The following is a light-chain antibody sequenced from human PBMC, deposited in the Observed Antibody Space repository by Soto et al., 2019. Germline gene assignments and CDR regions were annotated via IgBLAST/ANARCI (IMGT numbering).Light chain of an antibody. CDR1: ESVSTN. CDR3: QHFNNWPPRT. J-gene: IGKJ1*01. V-gene: IGKV3-15*01. Sequence: EIVMTQSPATLSVSPAARATLSCRASESVSTNLAWYQQKPGQAPRLLIYGASTRATGIPARFSGSGSGTEFTLTINSLQSDDFAVYYCQHFNNWPPRTFGPGTKVDIK. CDR2: GAS.